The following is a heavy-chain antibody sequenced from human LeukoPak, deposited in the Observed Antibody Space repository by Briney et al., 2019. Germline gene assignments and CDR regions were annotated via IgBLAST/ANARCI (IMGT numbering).Heavy chain of an antibody. Sequence: ASVTVSCKVSGYTLTELSMHWVRPAPGKGLEWMRGFDPEDGETIYAQKFQGRVTMTEDTSTDTAYMELSSLRSEGTAVYYCATGIAVAGTPFDYWGQGTLVTVSS. J-gene: IGHJ4*02. CDR3: ATGIAVAGTPFDY. D-gene: IGHD6-19*01. CDR2: FDPEDGET. CDR1: GYTLTELS. V-gene: IGHV1-24*01.